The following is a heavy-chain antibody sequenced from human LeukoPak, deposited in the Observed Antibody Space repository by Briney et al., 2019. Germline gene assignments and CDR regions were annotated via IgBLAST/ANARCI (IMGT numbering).Heavy chain of an antibody. D-gene: IGHD6-13*01. CDR3: ARGYVAAAGTGWYYYYYYMDV. CDR1: GGSFSGYY. V-gene: IGHV4-34*01. J-gene: IGHJ6*03. CDR2: INHSGST. Sequence: PSETLSLTCAVYGGSFSGYYWSWIRQPPGKGLEWIGEINHSGSTNYNPSLKSRVTISVDTSKNQFSLKLSSVTAADTAVYYCARGYVAAAGTGWYYYYYYMDVWGKGTTVTVSS.